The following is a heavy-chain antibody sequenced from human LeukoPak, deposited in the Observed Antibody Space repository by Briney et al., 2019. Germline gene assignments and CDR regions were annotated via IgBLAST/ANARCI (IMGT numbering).Heavy chain of an antibody. CDR1: GFTFSSYS. Sequence: GGSLRLSCAASGFTFSSYSTNWVRQAPGKGLEWVSYISSSSSTIYYADSVKGRFTISRDNAKNSLYLQMNSLRAEDTAVYYCARDTSPTYYYDSSGLYPLDYWGQGTLVTVSS. CDR2: ISSSSSTI. J-gene: IGHJ4*02. V-gene: IGHV3-48*01. D-gene: IGHD3-22*01. CDR3: ARDTSPTYYYDSSGLYPLDY.